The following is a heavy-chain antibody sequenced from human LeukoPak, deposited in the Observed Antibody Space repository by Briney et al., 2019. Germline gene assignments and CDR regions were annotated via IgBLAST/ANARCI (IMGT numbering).Heavy chain of an antibody. CDR1: GGSFSGYY. CDR2: INHSGST. J-gene: IGHJ4*02. Sequence: SETLSLTCAVYGGSFSGYYLSWIRQPPGKGLEWIGEINHSGSTNYNPSLKSRVTISVDTSKNQFSLKLSSVTAADTAVYYCARRVGYGDYVSKFDYWGQGTLVTVSS. V-gene: IGHV4-34*01. CDR3: ARRVGYGDYVSKFDY. D-gene: IGHD4-17*01.